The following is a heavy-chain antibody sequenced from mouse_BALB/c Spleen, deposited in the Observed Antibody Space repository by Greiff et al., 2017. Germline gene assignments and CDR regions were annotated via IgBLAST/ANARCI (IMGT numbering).Heavy chain of an antibody. J-gene: IGHJ4*01. V-gene: IGHV1-69*02. Sequence: VQLQQSGAELVRPGASVKLSCKASGYTFTSYWINWVKQRPGQGLEWIGNIYPSDSYTNYNQKFKDKATLNVDKSSSTAYMQLSSPTSDDSAVYYCTRFTTATGYAMDYWGQGTTVTVSS. D-gene: IGHD1-2*01. CDR2: IYPSDSYT. CDR1: GYTFTSYW. CDR3: TRFTTATGYAMDY.